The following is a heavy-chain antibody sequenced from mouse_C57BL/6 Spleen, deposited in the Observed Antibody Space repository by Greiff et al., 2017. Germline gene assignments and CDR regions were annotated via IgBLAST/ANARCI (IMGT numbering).Heavy chain of an antibody. Sequence: VQLQQSGAELVRPGTSVKVSCKASGYAFTNYLIEWVKQRPGQGLEWIGVINPGSGGTNYNEKFKGKAPLTADKSSSTAYMQLSSLTSEDSAVYFCARRGYYYGSDYFDYWGQGTTLTVSS. J-gene: IGHJ2*01. CDR1: GYAFTNYL. V-gene: IGHV1-54*01. CDR2: INPGSGGT. D-gene: IGHD1-1*01. CDR3: ARRGYYYGSDYFDY.